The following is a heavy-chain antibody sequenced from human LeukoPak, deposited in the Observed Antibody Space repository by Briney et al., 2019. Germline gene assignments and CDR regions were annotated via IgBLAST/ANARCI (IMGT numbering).Heavy chain of an antibody. J-gene: IGHJ4*02. CDR2: ISAYNGNT. CDR3: ARVIGPLYGSGSYFDY. D-gene: IGHD3-10*01. V-gene: IGHV1-18*01. Sequence: ASVKVSCKASGYTFTSYGISWVRQAPGQGPEWMGWISAYNGNTNYAQKLQGRVTMTTDTSTSTAYMELRSLRSDDTAVYYCARVIGPLYGSGSYFDYWGQGTLVTVSS. CDR1: GYTFTSYG.